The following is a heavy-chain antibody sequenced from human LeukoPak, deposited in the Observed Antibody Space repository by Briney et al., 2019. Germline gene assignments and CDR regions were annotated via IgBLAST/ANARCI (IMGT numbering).Heavy chain of an antibody. D-gene: IGHD5-24*01. V-gene: IGHV3-53*01. CDR1: GFTVSSNY. CDR3: ARRRDGYNGAFDI. J-gene: IGHJ3*02. CDR2: IYSGAGT. Sequence: PGGSLRLSCAASGFTVSSNYMSWVRQAPGKGLEWVSIIYSGAGTYYADSAKGRFTISRDNSKNTLFLQMNSLRTEDTAVYYCARRRDGYNGAFDIWGQGTMVTVSS.